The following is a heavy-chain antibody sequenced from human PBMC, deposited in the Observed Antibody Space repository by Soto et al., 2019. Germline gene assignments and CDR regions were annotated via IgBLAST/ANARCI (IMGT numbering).Heavy chain of an antibody. CDR1: GYTFTSYG. V-gene: IGHV1-18*01. CDR3: AREAISTSVHNWFDP. Sequence: ASVKVSCKASGYTFTSYGISWVRQAPGQGLEWMGWISAYNSNTNYAQKLQGRVTMTTDTSTSTAYMELRSLRSDDTAVYYCAREAISTSVHNWFDPWGQGTLVTVSS. D-gene: IGHD2-2*01. CDR2: ISAYNSNT. J-gene: IGHJ5*02.